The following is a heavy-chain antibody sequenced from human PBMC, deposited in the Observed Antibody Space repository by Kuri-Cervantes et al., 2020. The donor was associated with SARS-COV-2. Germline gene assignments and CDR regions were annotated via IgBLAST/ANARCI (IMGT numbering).Heavy chain of an antibody. CDR3: ASERAGPRGGFDS. J-gene: IGHJ4*02. CDR1: GLTFSSSW. D-gene: IGHD2-15*01. V-gene: IGHV3-7*01. Sequence: GESLKISCEASGLTFSSSWMSWVRQAPGKGLEWVANIKHDGSETHYVDSVKGRFTTSRDNAKNLLYLQMNSLRADDTAVYYCASERAGPRGGFDSWGPGTLVTVSS. CDR2: IKHDGSET.